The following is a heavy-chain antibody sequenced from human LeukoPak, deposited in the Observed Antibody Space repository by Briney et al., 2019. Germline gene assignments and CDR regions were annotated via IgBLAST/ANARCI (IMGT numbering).Heavy chain of an antibody. CDR1: GGSISSYY. D-gene: IGHD2-15*01. CDR2: IYYSGST. CDR3: ARTYCRGGSCHFDY. V-gene: IGHV4-59*08. J-gene: IGHJ4*02. Sequence: PSETLSLTCTVSGGSISSYYWSWIRQPPGKGLEWIGYIYYSGSTDSNPSLKSRVTISVDTSENQISLKLSSVTAADTAVYYCARTYCRGGSCHFDYWGQGTLVTVSS.